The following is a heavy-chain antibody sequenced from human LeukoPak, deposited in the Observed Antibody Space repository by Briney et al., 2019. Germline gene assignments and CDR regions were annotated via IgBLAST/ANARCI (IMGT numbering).Heavy chain of an antibody. J-gene: IGHJ4*02. CDR2: ISWNSGSI. CDR1: GFTFDDYA. V-gene: IGHV3-9*01. D-gene: IGHD5-18*01. Sequence: PGGSLRLSCAASGFTFDDYAMHWVRRAPGKGLEWVSGISWNSGSIGYADSVKGRFTISRDNAKNSLYLQMNSLRTEDTALYYCTKLYGYSYGYIDYWGQGTLVTVSS. CDR3: TKLYGYSYGYIDY.